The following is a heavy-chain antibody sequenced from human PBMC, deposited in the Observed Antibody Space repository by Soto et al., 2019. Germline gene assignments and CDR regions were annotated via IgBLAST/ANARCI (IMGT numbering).Heavy chain of an antibody. D-gene: IGHD6-19*01. CDR3: AKDFYSSGWYRYYYGMDV. J-gene: IGHJ6*02. V-gene: IGHV3-23*01. Sequence: HPGGSLRLSCAASGFTFSSYAMSWVRQAPGKGLEWVSAISGSGGSTYYADSVKGRFTISRDNSKNTLYLQMNSLRAEDTAVYYCAKDFYSSGWYRYYYGMDVWGQGTTVTVSS. CDR2: ISGSGGST. CDR1: GFTFSSYA.